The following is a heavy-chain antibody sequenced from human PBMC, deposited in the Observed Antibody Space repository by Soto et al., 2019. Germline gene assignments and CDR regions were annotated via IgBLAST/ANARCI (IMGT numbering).Heavy chain of an antibody. V-gene: IGHV4-59*01. CDR2: IYYSGST. CDR1: GGSISSYY. J-gene: IGHJ4*02. CDR3: ARTPLLGYCSGGSCYNFDY. D-gene: IGHD2-15*01. Sequence: SKTLSLTCTVSGGSISSYYWSWIRQPPGKGLEWIGYIYYSGSTNYNPSLKSRVTISVDTSKNQFSLKLSSVTAADTAVYYCARTPLLGYCSGGSCYNFDYWGQGTLVTVSS.